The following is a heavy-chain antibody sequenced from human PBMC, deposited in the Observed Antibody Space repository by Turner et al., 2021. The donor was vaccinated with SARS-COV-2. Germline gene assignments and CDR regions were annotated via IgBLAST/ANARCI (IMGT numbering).Heavy chain of an antibody. CDR1: GITVISNY. D-gene: IGHD1-1*01. Sequence: QQMESGGGLIQTGGSLRLSCAASGITVISNYMKWVRQAPGRGLGWVSFISRGGTTSYASSVKGRFTISSDNSMFFFKQKTAYEITVGLEFRCGPFRSKVESENLRGGQGTLVTVSS. CDR2: ISRGGTT. J-gene: IGHJ4*02. CDR3: PFRSKVESENLR. V-gene: IGHV3-53*01.